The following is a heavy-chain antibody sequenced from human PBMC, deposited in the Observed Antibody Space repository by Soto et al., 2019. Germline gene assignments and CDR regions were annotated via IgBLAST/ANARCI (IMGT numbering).Heavy chain of an antibody. D-gene: IGHD6-19*01. CDR3: AKGSSGWYERFDY. CDR1: GLTFSSYA. Sequence: EVQLLESGGGLVQPGGSLRLSCAASGLTFSSYAMSWVRQAPGKGLEWVSAISGSGGSTYYADSVKGRFTISRDNSKNTLYLQMNSLRAEDTAVYYCAKGSSGWYERFDYWGQGTLVTVSS. J-gene: IGHJ4*02. V-gene: IGHV3-23*01. CDR2: ISGSGGST.